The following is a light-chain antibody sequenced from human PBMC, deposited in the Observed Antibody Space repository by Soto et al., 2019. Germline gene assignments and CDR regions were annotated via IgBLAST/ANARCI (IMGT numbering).Light chain of an antibody. V-gene: IGKV3-20*01. Sequence: EIVLTQSPGTLSLSPGERATLSCRASQSISSSYLAWYQQKPGQAPRLLIYGASTRATGVPDRFSGSGSGTDFTLTFSRLEPEDSAVYYCQQYNDWPPIFTFGQGTKVDLK. CDR2: GAS. CDR3: QQYNDWPPIFT. CDR1: QSISSSY. J-gene: IGKJ3*01.